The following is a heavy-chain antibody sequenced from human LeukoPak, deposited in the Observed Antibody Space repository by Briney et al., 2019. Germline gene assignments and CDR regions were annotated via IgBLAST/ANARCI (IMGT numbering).Heavy chain of an antibody. J-gene: IGHJ4*02. V-gene: IGHV3-66*02. CDR3: ARDLGWDNITSFHF. Sequence: GGSLRLSCVASGFSTYSNYMSWVRQPPGKGLEWVSVVYSGGSTNHAESVRGRFIVSRDLSRNTIHLQMNDLRPEDTAVYYCARDLGWDNITSFHFWGQGVLVTVSS. CDR1: GFSTYSNY. CDR2: VYSGGST. D-gene: IGHD1-26*01.